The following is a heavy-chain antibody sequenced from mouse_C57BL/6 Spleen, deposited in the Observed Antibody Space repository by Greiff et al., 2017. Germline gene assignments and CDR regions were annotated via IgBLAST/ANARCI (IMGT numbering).Heavy chain of an antibody. Sequence: QVQLQQPGAELVKPGASVKLSCKASGYTFTSYWMHWVKQRPGQGLEWIGMIHPNSGSTNYNEKFKSKATLTVYKSSSTAYMQLSSLTSEASAVYYCARIYGKGNWYFDVWGTGTTVTVSS. V-gene: IGHV1-64*01. CDR3: ARIYGKGNWYFDV. CDR2: IHPNSGST. J-gene: IGHJ1*03. CDR1: GYTFTSYW. D-gene: IGHD1-1*01.